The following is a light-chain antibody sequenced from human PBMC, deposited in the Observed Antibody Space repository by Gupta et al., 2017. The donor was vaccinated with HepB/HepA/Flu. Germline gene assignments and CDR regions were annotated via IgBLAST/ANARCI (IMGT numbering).Light chain of an antibody. J-gene: IGKJ5*01. CDR1: QTIGSY. Sequence: DIQMTQSPSSLSASVGDRVTITCRTSQTIGSYLNWYQQKPGKAPKLLIYAASSFQSGVPSRVRPSRSGTDFTLTIISLQLEDFATYYFLQSYSYPITFGQGARMEIE. V-gene: IGKV1-39*01. CDR3: LQSYSYPIT. CDR2: AAS.